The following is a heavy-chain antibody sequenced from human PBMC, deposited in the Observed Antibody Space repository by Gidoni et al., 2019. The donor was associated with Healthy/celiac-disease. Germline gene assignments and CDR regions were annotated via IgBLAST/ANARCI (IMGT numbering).Heavy chain of an antibody. V-gene: IGHV1-46*01. CDR2: INPSGGST. Sequence: QVQLVQSGAEVKKPGASVKVSCKASGYTFTSYCMHWVRQAPGQGLEWMGIINPSGGSTSYAQKFQGRVTMTRDTSTSTVYMELSSLRSEDTAVYYCARDDSVRVAVAGTGVDAFDIWGQGTMVTVSS. CDR3: ARDDSVRVAVAGTGVDAFDI. CDR1: GYTFTSYC. D-gene: IGHD6-19*01. J-gene: IGHJ3*02.